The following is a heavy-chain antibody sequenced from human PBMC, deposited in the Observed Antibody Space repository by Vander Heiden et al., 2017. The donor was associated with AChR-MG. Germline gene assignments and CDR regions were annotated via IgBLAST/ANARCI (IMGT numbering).Heavy chain of an antibody. CDR2: VYDTGRT. D-gene: IGHD6-19*01. V-gene: IGHV4-30-4*01. CDR1: GVSIRSGDYF. Sequence: QVQLQESSPGLVKPSQTLSLTCTVSGVSIRSGDYFWCWIRQSPGKGLEWIGNVYDTGRTLYNPSLKSRVNMSVDRSNNQFSLWLYSLTAADTAVYYCANLGSTGWYKYFDDWGQGTLVTVSS. CDR3: ANLGSTGWYKYFDD. J-gene: IGHJ4*02.